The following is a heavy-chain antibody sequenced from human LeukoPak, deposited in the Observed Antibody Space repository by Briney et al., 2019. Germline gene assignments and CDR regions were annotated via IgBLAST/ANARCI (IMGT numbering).Heavy chain of an antibody. Sequence: GGSLRLSCAASGFTFSGYWMSWVRQAPGKGLEWVANIKQDASEIYYVDSVKGRFTISRDNAKNSLYLQMNSLRAEDTAVYYCARGDIVVVPAATDYWGQGTLVTVSS. CDR3: ARGDIVVVPAATDY. V-gene: IGHV3-7*01. CDR1: GFTFSGYW. CDR2: IKQDASEI. J-gene: IGHJ4*02. D-gene: IGHD2-2*01.